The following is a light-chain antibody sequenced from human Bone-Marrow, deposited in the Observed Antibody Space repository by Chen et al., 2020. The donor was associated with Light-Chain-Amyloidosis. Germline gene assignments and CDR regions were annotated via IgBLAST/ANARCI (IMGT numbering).Light chain of an antibody. V-gene: IGKV4-1*01. CDR1: QSLLYTSNNKNR. CDR3: QQYYDTPWT. CDR2: WAS. J-gene: IGKJ1*01. Sequence: DIVMTQSPDSLAVSLGERATINCKSSQSLLYTSNNKNRLGWFQQKPGQPPKLLIYWASTRESGVPDRVSGSGSGTDFTLTSSSLQAEDVAVYYCQQYYDTPWTFGQGTKVEIK.